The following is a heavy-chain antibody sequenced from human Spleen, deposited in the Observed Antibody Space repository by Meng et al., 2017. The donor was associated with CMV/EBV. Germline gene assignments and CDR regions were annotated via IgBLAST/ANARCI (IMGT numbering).Heavy chain of an antibody. CDR3: ARRSSTTFRYYFDH. D-gene: IGHD2/OR15-2a*01. CDR2: ITGSGATI. CDR1: GFTFNDHP. Sequence: ASGFTFNDHPMTWIRQAPGKGLEWLSYITGSGATIYYADSVRGRFTISRDNAKNSLYLQMNSLRPEDTAIYYCARRSSTTFRYYFDHWGRGSLVTVSS. V-gene: IGHV3-11*01. J-gene: IGHJ4*02.